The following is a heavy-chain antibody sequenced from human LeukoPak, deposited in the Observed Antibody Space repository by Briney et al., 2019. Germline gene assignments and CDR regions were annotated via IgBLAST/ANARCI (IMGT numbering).Heavy chain of an antibody. D-gene: IGHD3-9*01. Sequence: SVKVSCKASGGTFSSYAMSWVRQAPGQGLEWMGRIIPILGIANYAQKFQGRVTITADKSTSTAYMELSSLRSEDTAVYYCARCQVETGYCVYWGQGTLVTVSS. CDR1: GGTFSSYA. V-gene: IGHV1-69*04. J-gene: IGHJ4*02. CDR2: IIPILGIA. CDR3: ARCQVETGYCVY.